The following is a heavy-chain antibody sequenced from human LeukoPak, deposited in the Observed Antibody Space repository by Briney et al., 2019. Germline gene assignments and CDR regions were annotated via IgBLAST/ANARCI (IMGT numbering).Heavy chain of an antibody. Sequence: SATLSLTCAVYGGSFSGYYWSWIRQPPGKGLEWIGEINHSGSTNYNPSLKSRVTISVDTSKNQFSLKLSSVTAADTAVYYCARRRYYESEFDYWGQGTLVTVSS. CDR2: INHSGST. D-gene: IGHD3-22*01. CDR1: GGSFSGYY. J-gene: IGHJ4*02. CDR3: ARRRYYESEFDY. V-gene: IGHV4-34*01.